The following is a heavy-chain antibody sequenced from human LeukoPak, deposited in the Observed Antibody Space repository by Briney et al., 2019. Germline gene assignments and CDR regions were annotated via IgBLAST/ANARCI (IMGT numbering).Heavy chain of an antibody. CDR2: IYPGDSDT. CDR3: ARWGAIAVAGTVGFDY. CDR1: GYSFTSYW. Sequence: GESLKISCKGSGYSFTSYWIGWVRQMPGKGLEWMGIIYPGDSDTRYSPSFQGQVTISADKSISTAYLQWSSLKASDTAMYYCARWGAIAVAGTVGFDYWGQGTLVTVSS. V-gene: IGHV5-51*01. J-gene: IGHJ4*02. D-gene: IGHD6-19*01.